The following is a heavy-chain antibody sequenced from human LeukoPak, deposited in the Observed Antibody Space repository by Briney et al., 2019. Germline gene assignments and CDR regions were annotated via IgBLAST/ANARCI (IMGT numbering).Heavy chain of an antibody. J-gene: IGHJ6*04. Sequence: ASVKVSCKASGYTFTSYDINWVRQATGQGLEWMGWMNPNSGNTGYAQKFQGRVTMTRNTSISTAYMELSSLRSEDTAVYYCASSLTMVRGAMPGGMDVWGKGTTVTVSS. D-gene: IGHD3-10*01. CDR3: ASSLTMVRGAMPGGMDV. V-gene: IGHV1-8*01. CDR2: MNPNSGNT. CDR1: GYTFTSYD.